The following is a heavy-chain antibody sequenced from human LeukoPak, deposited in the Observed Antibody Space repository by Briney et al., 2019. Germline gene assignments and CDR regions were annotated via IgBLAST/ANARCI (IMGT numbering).Heavy chain of an antibody. D-gene: IGHD3-22*01. J-gene: IGHJ6*03. Sequence: GGSLRLSCAASGFTFSSYAMHWVRQAPGKGLEWVAVISYDGSNKYYADSVKGRFTISRDNSKNTLYLQMNSLRAEDTAVYYCASGGHYYDSSGYSYMDVWGKGTTVTVSS. V-gene: IGHV3-30-3*01. CDR1: GFTFSSYA. CDR2: ISYDGSNK. CDR3: ASGGHYYDSSGYSYMDV.